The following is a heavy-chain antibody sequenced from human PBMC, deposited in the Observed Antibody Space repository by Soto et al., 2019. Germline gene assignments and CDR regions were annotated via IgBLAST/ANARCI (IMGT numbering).Heavy chain of an antibody. J-gene: IGHJ4*02. CDR2: SNHDGTST. Sequence: GGSLRLSCAASGFAFSSYWMHWVRQAPGKGLMWVSRSNHDGTSTTYADSVKGRFTISRDNAKNTLYLQMNSLRAEDTAVYYCVSGFWSAYWGQGTLVTVSS. CDR3: VSGFWSAY. V-gene: IGHV3-74*03. CDR1: GFAFSSYW. D-gene: IGHD3-3*01.